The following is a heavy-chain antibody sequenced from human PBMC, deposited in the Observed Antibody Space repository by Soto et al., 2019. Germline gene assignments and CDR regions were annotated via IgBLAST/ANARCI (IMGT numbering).Heavy chain of an antibody. J-gene: IGHJ6*02. CDR2: ISSSCRTI. Sequence: EVQLVESGGGLVQPGGSLRLSCAASGFTFSSYEMNWVRQAPGKGLEWVAYISSSCRTIYYADSVKGRVTISRDNAKNSLYLQMNSLRAEDTAVYYCARSHWPYGMDVWGQGTTVTVSS. CDR1: GFTFSSYE. V-gene: IGHV3-48*03. D-gene: IGHD1-1*01. CDR3: ARSHWPYGMDV.